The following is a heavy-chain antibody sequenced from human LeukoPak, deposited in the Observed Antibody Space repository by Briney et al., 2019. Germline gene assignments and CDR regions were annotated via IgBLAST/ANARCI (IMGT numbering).Heavy chain of an antibody. CDR2: ISPVDSET. CDR1: GYYFTDYW. J-gene: IGHJ3*02. Sequence: GESLKISCKASGYYFTDYWISWVRQMPGKGLEWVGLISPVDSETRYSPSFQGQVTMSADKSIRTAYLQWSSLEASDTAMYYCARPSNSGNYFNAFDIWGQGTIVTVSS. D-gene: IGHD3-10*01. CDR3: ARPSNSGNYFNAFDI. V-gene: IGHV5-51*01.